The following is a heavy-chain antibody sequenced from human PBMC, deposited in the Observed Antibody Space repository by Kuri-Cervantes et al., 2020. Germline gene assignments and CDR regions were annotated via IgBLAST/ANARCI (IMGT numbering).Heavy chain of an antibody. D-gene: IGHD3-3*01. Sequence: SETLSLTCTVSGGSISSGGYYWSWIRQPPGKGLEWIGEINHSGNTKYTPCLKSRVTISVDTSKNQFSLKLSSVTAADTAVYYCARDMGLGVVIISGLHAFDIWGQGTTVTVSS. CDR1: GGSISSGGYY. J-gene: IGHJ3*02. CDR3: ARDMGLGVVIISGLHAFDI. V-gene: IGHV4-39*07. CDR2: INHSGNT.